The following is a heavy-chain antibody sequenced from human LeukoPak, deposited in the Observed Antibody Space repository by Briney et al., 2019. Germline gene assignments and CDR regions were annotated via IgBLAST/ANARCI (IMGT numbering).Heavy chain of an antibody. D-gene: IGHD1-26*01. V-gene: IGHV3-30*02. CDR2: IRYDGSNK. J-gene: IGHJ4*02. CDR3: AKDRLIVGATDY. CDR1: GFTFSSYG. Sequence: GGSLRLSCAASGFTFSSYGMHWVRQAPGKGLEWAAFIRYDGSNKYYADSVKGRFTISRDNSKNTLYLQMNSLRAEDTAVYYCAKDRLIVGATDYWGQGTLVTVSS.